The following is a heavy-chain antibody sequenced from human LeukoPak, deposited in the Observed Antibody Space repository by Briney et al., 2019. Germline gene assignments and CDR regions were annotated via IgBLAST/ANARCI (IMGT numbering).Heavy chain of an antibody. CDR3: ARVYGDYCSGGSCPNDY. V-gene: IGHV4-59*01. Sequence: SETLSLTCTVSGGSISSYYWSWIRQPPGKGLEWIGYIYYSGSTNYNPSLKSRVTISVDTSKNQFSLKLSSVTAADTAVYYCARVYGDYCSGGSCPNDYWGQGTLVTVSS. CDR1: GGSISSYY. CDR2: IYYSGST. D-gene: IGHD2-15*01. J-gene: IGHJ4*02.